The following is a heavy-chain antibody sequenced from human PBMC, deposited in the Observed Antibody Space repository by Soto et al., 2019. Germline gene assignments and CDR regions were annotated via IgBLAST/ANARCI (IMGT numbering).Heavy chain of an antibody. J-gene: IGHJ4*02. D-gene: IGHD6-6*01. CDR2: IYTTGSP. Sequence: QVQLQESGPGLLKPSETLSLTCSVSGGSINSDYWSWIRQPAGKGLEWIGRIYTTGSPSYNPSLKSRVTMSVDTSKNQFSLKLTSVTAADTAVYFCARDRGIAAQADYWGQGTLVTVSS. CDR3: ARDRGIAAQADY. CDR1: GGSINSDY. V-gene: IGHV4-4*07.